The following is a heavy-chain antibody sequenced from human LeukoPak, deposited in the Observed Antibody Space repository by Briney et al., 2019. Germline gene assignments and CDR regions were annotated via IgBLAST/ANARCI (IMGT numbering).Heavy chain of an antibody. J-gene: IGHJ4*02. Sequence: GGSLRLSSAVSGFNVRASYMSWVRQAPGKGLEWVSVIFRDGSTYYGDSVRGRFSISRDNSKNMVYLQMNNLRAEDTAVYFCARDFFYFWSGSWVWGQGTLVTVSS. CDR3: ARDFFYFWSGSWV. V-gene: IGHV3-53*01. CDR1: GFNVRASY. D-gene: IGHD3-3*01. CDR2: IFRDGST.